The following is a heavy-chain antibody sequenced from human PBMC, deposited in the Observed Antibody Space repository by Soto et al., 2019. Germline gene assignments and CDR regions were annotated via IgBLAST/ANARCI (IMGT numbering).Heavy chain of an antibody. V-gene: IGHV4-31*03. J-gene: IGHJ5*02. D-gene: IGHD3-9*01. CDR1: GGSISSGGYY. Sequence: PSETLSLTCTVSGGSISSGGYYWSWIRQHPGKGLEWIGYIYYSGSTYYNPSLKSRVTISVDTSKNQFSLKLSSVTAADTAVYYCARGYDILTGYYSYWFDPWGQGTLVTVSS. CDR2: IYYSGST. CDR3: ARGYDILTGYYSYWFDP.